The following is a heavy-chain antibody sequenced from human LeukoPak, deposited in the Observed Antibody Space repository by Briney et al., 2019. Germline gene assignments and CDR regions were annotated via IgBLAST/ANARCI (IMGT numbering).Heavy chain of an antibody. D-gene: IGHD1-26*01. CDR2: ISSSSSYI. CDR3: ARDGIVGATTGFYAFDI. Sequence: PGGSLRLSCAASGFTFSSYSMNWVRQAPGKGLEWVSSISSSSSYIYYADSVKGRFTISRDNAKNSLYLQMNSLRAEDTAVYYCARDGIVGATTGFYAFDIWGQGTMVTVSS. CDR1: GFTFSSYS. J-gene: IGHJ3*02. V-gene: IGHV3-21*01.